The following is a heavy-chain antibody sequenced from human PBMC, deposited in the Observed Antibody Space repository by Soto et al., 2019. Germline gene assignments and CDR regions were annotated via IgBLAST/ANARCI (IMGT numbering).Heavy chain of an antibody. CDR1: WYSFTSYW. CDR2: IDPSDSYT. CDR3: ARATFYDSSGYYYVAFDI. D-gene: IGHD3-22*01. J-gene: IGHJ3*02. Sequence: GESLKISCKGSWYSFTSYWISWLRQMPGKGLEWMGRIDPSDSYTNYSPSFQGHVTISADKSISTAYLQWSSLKASDTAMYYCARATFYDSSGYYYVAFDIWGQGTMGTVSS. V-gene: IGHV5-10-1*01.